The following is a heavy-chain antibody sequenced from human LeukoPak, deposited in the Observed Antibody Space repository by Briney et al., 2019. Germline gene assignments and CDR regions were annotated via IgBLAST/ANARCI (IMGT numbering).Heavy chain of an antibody. Sequence: GASVKVSCKASGYTLTNLYMHWVRQAPGQGLEWMGLIKPNTGGTEYAQKFQGRVTMTRDTSISTAYMELSRLTSDDTAVYFCARHNYNFDFDYWGQGTLVTVSS. CDR2: IKPNTGGT. J-gene: IGHJ4*02. CDR1: GYTLTNLY. D-gene: IGHD1-1*01. V-gene: IGHV1-2*02. CDR3: ARHNYNFDFDY.